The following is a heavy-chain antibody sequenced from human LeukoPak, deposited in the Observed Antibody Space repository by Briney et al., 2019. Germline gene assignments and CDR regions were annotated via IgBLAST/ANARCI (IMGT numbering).Heavy chain of an antibody. CDR2: FDPEDDEK. J-gene: IGHJ4*02. V-gene: IGHV1-24*01. Sequence: ASGKVSCKVSGYMFTELSMHWVRQAPGKGLEWMGGFDPEDDEKMYAQKFQGRVTMTEDTSTDTAYMELSSLRSEDTAVYYCAAELSSGYFDYWGQGALVTVSS. CDR3: AAELSSGYFDY. CDR1: GYMFTELS. D-gene: IGHD3-22*01.